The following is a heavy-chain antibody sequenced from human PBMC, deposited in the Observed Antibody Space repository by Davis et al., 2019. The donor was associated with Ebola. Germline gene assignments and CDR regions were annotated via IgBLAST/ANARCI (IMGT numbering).Heavy chain of an antibody. CDR2: INAVNGNT. Sequence: AASVKVSCKASGYTFTSYAMHWVRQAPGQRLEWMGWINAVNGNTKYSQKFQGRVTITRDTSASTAYMELSSLRSEDTAVYYCARNKKVVTANYFDYWGQGTLVTVSS. V-gene: IGHV1-3*01. J-gene: IGHJ4*02. CDR1: GYTFTSYA. CDR3: ARNKKVVTANYFDY. D-gene: IGHD2-21*02.